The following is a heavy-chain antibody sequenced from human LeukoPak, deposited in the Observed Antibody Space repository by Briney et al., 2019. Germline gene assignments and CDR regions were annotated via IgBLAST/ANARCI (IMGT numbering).Heavy chain of an antibody. J-gene: IGHJ6*03. Sequence: GASVKVSCKASGYTFTGYYLHWVRQAPGQGLEWMGRINPDSGGTNYAQKFQGRVTMTRDTSISTAHMEVSGLRSDDTAVYYCARDPYSARVHKDVWGKGTTVTVSS. V-gene: IGHV1-2*06. D-gene: IGHD6-25*01. CDR3: ARDPYSARVHKDV. CDR1: GYTFTGYY. CDR2: INPDSGGT.